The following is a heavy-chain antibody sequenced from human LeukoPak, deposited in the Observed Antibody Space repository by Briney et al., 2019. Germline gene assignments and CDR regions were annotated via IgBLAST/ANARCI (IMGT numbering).Heavy chain of an antibody. CDR3: ARHKYSSGWYSDP. D-gene: IGHD6-19*01. CDR1: GYSFTSYW. Sequence: GVSLQISCKGSGYSFTSYWIGWVRQMPGKGLEWMGIIYPGDSDTRYSPSFQGQVTISADKSISTAYLQWSSLKASDTAMYYCARHKYSSGWYSDPWGQGTLVTVSS. J-gene: IGHJ5*02. CDR2: IYPGDSDT. V-gene: IGHV5-51*01.